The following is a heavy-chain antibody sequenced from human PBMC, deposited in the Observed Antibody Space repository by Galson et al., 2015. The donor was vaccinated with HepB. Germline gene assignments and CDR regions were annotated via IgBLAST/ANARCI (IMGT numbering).Heavy chain of an antibody. J-gene: IGHJ6*02. CDR1: GFTFSSYG. D-gene: IGHD6-19*01. Sequence: SLRLSCAASGFTFSSYGMHWVRQAPGKGLEWVAVISYDGSNKYYADSVKGRFTISRDNSKNTLYLQMNSLRAEDTAVYCCAKVGGMSRGYSSGWGGNYYGMDVWGQGTTVTVSS. CDR2: ISYDGSNK. V-gene: IGHV3-30*18. CDR3: AKVGGMSRGYSSGWGGNYYGMDV.